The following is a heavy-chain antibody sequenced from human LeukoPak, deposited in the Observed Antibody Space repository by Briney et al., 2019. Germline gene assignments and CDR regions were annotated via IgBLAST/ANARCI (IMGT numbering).Heavy chain of an antibody. CDR3: ARDPGVEYGSGSSPRAFDI. CDR1: GYTFTGYY. V-gene: IGHV1-2*04. D-gene: IGHD3-10*01. Sequence: ASVKVSCKASGYTFTGYYMHWVRQAPGQGLEWMGWINPNSGGTDYAQKFQGWVTMTRDTSISTAYMELSRLRSDDTAVYYCARDPGVEYGSGSSPRAFDIWGQGTMVTVSS. CDR2: INPNSGGT. J-gene: IGHJ3*02.